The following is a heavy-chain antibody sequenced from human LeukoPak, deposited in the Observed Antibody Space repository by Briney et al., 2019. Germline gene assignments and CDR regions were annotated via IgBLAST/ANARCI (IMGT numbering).Heavy chain of an antibody. CDR2: ISSSGSTI. CDR1: GFTFSSYE. Sequence: PGGSLRLSCAASGFTFSSYEMNWVRQAPGKGLEWVSYISSSGSTIYYADSVKGRFTISRDNAKNSLYLQMNSLRAEDTAVYYCARDSVRGSYWEVNWFDPWGQGTLVTVSS. J-gene: IGHJ5*02. CDR3: ARDSVRGSYWEVNWFDP. D-gene: IGHD1-26*01. V-gene: IGHV3-48*03.